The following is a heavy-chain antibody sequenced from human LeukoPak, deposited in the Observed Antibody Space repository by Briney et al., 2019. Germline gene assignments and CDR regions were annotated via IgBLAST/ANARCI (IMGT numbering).Heavy chain of an antibody. CDR1: GGSISSYY. D-gene: IGHD3-22*01. Sequence: SETLSLTCTVSGGSISSYYWSWIRQPPGKGLEWIGYIYYSGSTNYNPSLKSRVTISVDTSKNQLSLKLSSVTAADTAVYYCARDRSGITMIADAFDIWGQGTMVTVSS. J-gene: IGHJ3*02. CDR3: ARDRSGITMIADAFDI. V-gene: IGHV4-59*01. CDR2: IYYSGST.